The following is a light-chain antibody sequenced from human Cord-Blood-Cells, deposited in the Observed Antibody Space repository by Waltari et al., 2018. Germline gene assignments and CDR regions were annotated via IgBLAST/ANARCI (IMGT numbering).Light chain of an antibody. CDR1: SLRSYY. J-gene: IGLJ2*01. Sequence: SSELTQDPAVSVALGQTVRITCQGDSLRSYYASWYQQKPGQAPILVIYGKNNRPTGTPDRFSGSSSGNTAALTITGAHAEDEADYYCNSRDSSGNHLVFGGGTKLTV. CDR3: NSRDSSGNHLV. CDR2: GKN. V-gene: IGLV3-19*01.